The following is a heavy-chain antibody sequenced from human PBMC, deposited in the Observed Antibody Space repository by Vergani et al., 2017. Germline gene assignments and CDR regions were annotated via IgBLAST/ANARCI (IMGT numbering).Heavy chain of an antibody. CDR1: GITFWKFG. Sequence: EVDLVESGGGLAQPGGSLRLSCEASGITFWKFGMHWVRQGPGKGLEWVSGISWNSGAVDYADSVRGRFTISRDNAKNSLFLEMNSLRFEDTAVYFCTKGSVYYQDNASHGYDPYTGFDLWGQGTLVTVSS. J-gene: IGHJ3*01. CDR2: ISWNSGAV. D-gene: IGHD5-12*01. CDR3: TKGSVYYQDNASHGYDPYTGFDL. V-gene: IGHV3-9*01.